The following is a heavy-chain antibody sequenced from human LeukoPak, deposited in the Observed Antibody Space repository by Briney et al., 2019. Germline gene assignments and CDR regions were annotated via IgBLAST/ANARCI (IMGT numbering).Heavy chain of an antibody. CDR1: GFTVSSNS. CDR3: ATVNQPAGYSTD. V-gene: IGHV3-53*01. CDR2: IYSDNT. J-gene: IGHJ4*02. Sequence: GGSLRLSCTVSGFTVSSNSMSWVRRAPGKGLEWVSFIYSDNTHYSDSVKGRFTISRDNAKNSLYLQMNSLRAEDTAVYYCATVNQPAGYSTDWGQGTLVTVSS. D-gene: IGHD6-13*01.